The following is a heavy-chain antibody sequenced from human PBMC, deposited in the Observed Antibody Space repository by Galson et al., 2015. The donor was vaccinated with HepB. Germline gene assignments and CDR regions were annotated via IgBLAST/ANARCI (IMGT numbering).Heavy chain of an antibody. V-gene: IGHV4-34*01. D-gene: IGHD1-26*01. J-gene: IGHJ6*03. CDR2: INHSGST. Sequence: LSLTCAVYGGSFSGYYWSWIRQPPGKGLEWIGEINHSGSTNYNPSLKSRVTISVDTSKNQFSLKLSSVTAADTAVYYCAVLEGELGPADYYMDVWGKGTTVTVSS. CDR3: AVLEGELGPADYYMDV. CDR1: GGSFSGYY.